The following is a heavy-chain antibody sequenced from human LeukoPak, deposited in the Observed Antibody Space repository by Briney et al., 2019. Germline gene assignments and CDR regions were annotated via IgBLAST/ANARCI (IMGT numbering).Heavy chain of an antibody. Sequence: GGSLRLSCLGSGFTFSWYGMNWVRQAPGRGLEYVSAISKNGGNTYYVDSAKGRFTISRDNSKNTLYLQMNSLRVEDTAVYFCVKDLSDRDVDYWGQGTLVTVSS. CDR2: ISKNGGNT. J-gene: IGHJ4*02. V-gene: IGHV3-64D*06. CDR3: VKDLSDRDVDY. CDR1: GFTFSWYG. D-gene: IGHD2-21*02.